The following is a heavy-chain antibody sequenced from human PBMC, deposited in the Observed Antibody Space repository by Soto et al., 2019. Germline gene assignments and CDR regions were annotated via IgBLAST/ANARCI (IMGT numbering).Heavy chain of an antibody. V-gene: IGHV1-69*02. CDR2: IIPILGIA. Sequence: GASVKVSCKASGGTFSSYTISWVRQAPGQGLEWMGRIIPILGIANYAQKFQGRVTITADKSTSTAYMELSSLRSEDTAVYYCARSDRLVSKNGWFDPWGQGTLVTVSS. CDR3: ARSDRLVSKNGWFDP. CDR1: GGTFSSYT. D-gene: IGHD6-6*01. J-gene: IGHJ5*02.